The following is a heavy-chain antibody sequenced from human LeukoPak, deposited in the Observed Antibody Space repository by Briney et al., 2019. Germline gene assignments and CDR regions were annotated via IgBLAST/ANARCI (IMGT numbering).Heavy chain of an antibody. Sequence: GGSLRLYCAASGFTFSSYSMNWVRQAPGKGLEWVSSISSSSSYIYYADSVKGRFTISRDNAKNSLYLQMNSLRAEDTAVYYCARQSGAGEREYWGQGTLVTVSS. CDR2: ISSSSSYI. CDR3: ARQSGAGEREY. J-gene: IGHJ4*02. V-gene: IGHV3-21*01. CDR1: GFTFSSYS. D-gene: IGHD3-10*01.